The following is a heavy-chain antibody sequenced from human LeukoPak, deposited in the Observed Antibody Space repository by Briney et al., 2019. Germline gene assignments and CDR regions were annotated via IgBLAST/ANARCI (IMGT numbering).Heavy chain of an antibody. CDR2: ISSSGTTI. V-gene: IGHV3-11*04. Sequence: PGGSLRLSCSASGFSFTDYYMSWIRQSPGKGLEWVSYISSSGTTIYHADSVKGRFTISRDTAKNTLYLQMNSLRVEDTAVYYCARAVKWDYWGQGALVTVSS. CDR1: GFSFTDYY. CDR3: ARAVKWDY. D-gene: IGHD1-26*01. J-gene: IGHJ4*02.